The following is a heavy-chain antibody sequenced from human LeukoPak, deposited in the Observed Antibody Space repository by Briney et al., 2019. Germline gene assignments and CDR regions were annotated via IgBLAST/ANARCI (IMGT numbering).Heavy chain of an antibody. J-gene: IGHJ4*02. D-gene: IGHD6-19*01. CDR2: IYYSGST. V-gene: IGHV4-61*08. Sequence: SQTLSLTCNVSGGSISSGGNYWSWIRQPPGKGLEWIGYIYYSGSTNYNPSLKSRVTISVDTSKNQFSLKLSSVTAADTAVYYCACGYSSGWFDFDYWGQGTLVTVSS. CDR1: GGSISSGGNY. CDR3: ACGYSSGWFDFDY.